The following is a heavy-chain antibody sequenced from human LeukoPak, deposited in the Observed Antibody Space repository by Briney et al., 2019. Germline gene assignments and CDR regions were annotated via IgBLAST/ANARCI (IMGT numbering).Heavy chain of an antibody. Sequence: PSETLSLTCTVSNGSISSHYWSWIRQPPGKGLEWIGLIYSSGYTNYNPSLKSRVTISVDTSRNQFSLKLSSATAADTAVYYCARNERRAQKDTYYAYFYYMDVWGKGSTVTLSS. CDR2: IYSSGYT. J-gene: IGHJ6*03. D-gene: IGHD6-25*01. CDR3: ARNERRAQKDTYYAYFYYMDV. CDR1: NGSISSHY. V-gene: IGHV4-59*11.